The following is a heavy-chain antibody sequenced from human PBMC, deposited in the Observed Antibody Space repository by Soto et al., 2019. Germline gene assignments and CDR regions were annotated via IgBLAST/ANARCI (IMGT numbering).Heavy chain of an antibody. V-gene: IGHV1-18*01. CDR2: ISAYNGNT. CDR1: GYTFTSYG. CDR3: ASISHDYYYMDV. Sequence: ASVKVSCKASGYTFTSYGISWVRQAPGQGLEWMGWISAYNGNTNYAQKLQGRVTMTTDTSTSTAYMALRSLRSDDTAVYYCASISHDYYYMDVWGKGTTVTAP. J-gene: IGHJ6*03.